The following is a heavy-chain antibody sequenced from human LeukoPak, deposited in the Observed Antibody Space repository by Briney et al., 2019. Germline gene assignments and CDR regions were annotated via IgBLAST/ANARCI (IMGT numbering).Heavy chain of an antibody. CDR3: VSFYETY. CDR1: GNYW. CDR2: INSDGSWT. Sequence: GGSLRLSCAASGNYWMHWVRQAPGKGLVWVSHINSDGSWTSYADFVKGRFTISKDNAKNTVYLQMNNLRAEDTAVYYCVSFYETYWGRGILVTVSS. D-gene: IGHD2/OR15-2a*01. V-gene: IGHV3-74*01. J-gene: IGHJ4*02.